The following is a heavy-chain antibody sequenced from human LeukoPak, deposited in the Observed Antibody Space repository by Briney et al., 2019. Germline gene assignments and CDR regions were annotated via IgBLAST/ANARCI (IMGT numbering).Heavy chain of an antibody. Sequence: GGSLRLSCAASGFTFSTYWMHWVRQVPGKGLVWVSRINTDGSSTKYADSVKGRFTISRDNAKNTLYLQMNSLRAEDTAVYYCARAGSSVVTQFDYWGQGTLVTVSS. CDR2: INTDGSST. V-gene: IGHV3-74*01. D-gene: IGHD2-21*02. CDR1: GFTFSTYW. CDR3: ARAGSSVVTQFDY. J-gene: IGHJ4*02.